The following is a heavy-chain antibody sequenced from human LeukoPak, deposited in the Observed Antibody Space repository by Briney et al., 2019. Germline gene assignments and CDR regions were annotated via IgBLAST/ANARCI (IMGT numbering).Heavy chain of an antibody. CDR2: IYYSGST. CDR1: GGSISSSSYY. CDR3: ARGQIVVVPAATVYDY. J-gene: IGHJ4*02. D-gene: IGHD2-2*01. Sequence: PSETLSLTCTVSGGSISSSSYYWGWIRQPPGKGLEWIGSIYYSGSTYYNPSLKSRVTISVDTSKNQFSLKLSSVTAADTAVYYCARGQIVVVPAATVYDYWGQGTLVTVSS. V-gene: IGHV4-39*01.